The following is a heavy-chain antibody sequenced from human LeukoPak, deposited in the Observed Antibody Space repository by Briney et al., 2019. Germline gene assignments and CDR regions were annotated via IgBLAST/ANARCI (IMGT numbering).Heavy chain of an antibody. Sequence: PSETLSLTCTVSGGSISSYYWSWIRQPPGKGLGWIGYMSYSGSTNYNPSLKSRVTMSINTSKNQFSLRLSSVTAADTAVYYCARGSDFGDYWGQGTLVTVSS. J-gene: IGHJ4*02. CDR1: GGSISSYY. CDR3: ARGSDFGDY. V-gene: IGHV4-59*01. D-gene: IGHD4-17*01. CDR2: MSYSGST.